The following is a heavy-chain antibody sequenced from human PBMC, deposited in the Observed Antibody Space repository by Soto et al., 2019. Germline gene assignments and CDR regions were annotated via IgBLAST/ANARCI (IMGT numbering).Heavy chain of an antibody. J-gene: IGHJ3*02. CDR3: AKDNGSGCDWLRVGDASDI. Sequence: QVQLVESGGGVVQPGRSLRLSCAASGFTFSSYGMHWVRQAPGKGLEWVAVISYDGSNKYYADSVKGRLTISRDNSXYXLXXQMNGLRGEDTAVYYCAKDNGSGCDWLRVGDASDIWGQGTMVTVSS. D-gene: IGHD5-12*01. CDR2: ISYDGSNK. CDR1: GFTFSSYG. V-gene: IGHV3-30*18.